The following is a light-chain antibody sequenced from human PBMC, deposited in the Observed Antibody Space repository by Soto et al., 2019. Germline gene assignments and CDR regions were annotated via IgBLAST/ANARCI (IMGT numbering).Light chain of an antibody. V-gene: IGKV1-5*01. J-gene: IGKJ5*01. CDR3: QQYNSYST. CDR2: DAS. CDR1: QSISSW. Sequence: PSTLSASVGDRVTITCRASQSISSWLAWYQQKPGKAPKLLIYDASSLESGVPSRFSGSGSGTEFTLTISSLQPDDFATYYCQQYNSYSTFGQGTRLEI.